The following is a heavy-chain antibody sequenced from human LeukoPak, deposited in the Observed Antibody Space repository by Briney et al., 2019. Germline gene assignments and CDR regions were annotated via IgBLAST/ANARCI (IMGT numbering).Heavy chain of an antibody. CDR3: ARDAGSGWSSFDY. D-gene: IGHD6-19*01. CDR2: TYYRSKWYN. J-gene: IGHJ4*02. CDR1: GDSVSSNSAA. Sequence: SQTLSLTCAISGDSVSSNSAAWNWIRQSPSRGLEWLGRTYYRSKWYNDYAVSMKSRITINPDTSKDQFSLQLNSVAPEDTAVYYCARDAGSGWSSFDYWGQGTLVTVSS. V-gene: IGHV6-1*01.